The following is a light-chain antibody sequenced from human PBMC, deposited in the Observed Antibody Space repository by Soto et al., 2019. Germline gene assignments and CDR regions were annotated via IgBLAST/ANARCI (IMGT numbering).Light chain of an antibody. V-gene: IGLV2-14*01. J-gene: IGLJ3*02. CDR1: SSDVGGFNY. CDR2: SVS. Sequence: QSALTRPASVSGSPGQSITISCTGTSSDVGGFNYVSWYQQYPGKAPKLMIYSVSNRPSGVSNRFSGSKSGNTASLTISGLQAEDEADYYCSSYTSSTTRVFGGGTKLTVL. CDR3: SSYTSSTTRV.